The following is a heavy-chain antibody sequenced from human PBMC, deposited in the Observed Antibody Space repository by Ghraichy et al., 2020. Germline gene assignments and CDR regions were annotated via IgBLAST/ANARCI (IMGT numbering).Heavy chain of an antibody. Sequence: SETLSLTCTVSGGSISSSSYYWGWIRQPPGKGLEWIGSIYYSGSTYYNPSLKSRVTISVDTSKNQFSLKLSSVTAADTAVYYCARYTIAVAGTGFDYWGQGTLVTVSS. CDR1: GGSISSSSYY. CDR2: IYYSGST. D-gene: IGHD6-19*01. CDR3: ARYTIAVAGTGFDY. V-gene: IGHV4-39*01. J-gene: IGHJ4*02.